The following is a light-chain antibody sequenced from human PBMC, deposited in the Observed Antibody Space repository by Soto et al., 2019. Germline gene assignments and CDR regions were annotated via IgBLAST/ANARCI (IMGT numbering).Light chain of an antibody. CDR2: GAS. J-gene: IGKJ2*01. CDR1: QIVSSRY. CDR3: QQYGTSPPRYT. Sequence: EIVLTQSPGTLSLSPGERVTLSCRASQIVSSRYLAWYQQRPGQAPRLLIYGASTRATGIPDRFSGSASGTDFTLTISRLEPEDFAVYYCQQYGTSPPRYTFGQGTNLEIK. V-gene: IGKV3-20*01.